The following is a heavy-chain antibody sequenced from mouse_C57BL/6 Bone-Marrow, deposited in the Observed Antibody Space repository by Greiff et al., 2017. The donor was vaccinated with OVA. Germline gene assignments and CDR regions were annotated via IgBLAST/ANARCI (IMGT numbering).Heavy chain of an antibody. V-gene: IGHV1-26*01. J-gene: IGHJ2*01. CDR2: INPNNGGT. Sequence: VQLQQSGPELVKPGASVKISCKASGYTFTDYYMNWVKQSHGKSLEWIGDINPNNGGTSYNQKFKGKATLTVAKSSSTAYMELRSLTSEDSAVYYCAKGDSNYDYWGQGTTLTVSS. CDR3: AKGDSNYDY. CDR1: GYTFTDYY. D-gene: IGHD2-5*01.